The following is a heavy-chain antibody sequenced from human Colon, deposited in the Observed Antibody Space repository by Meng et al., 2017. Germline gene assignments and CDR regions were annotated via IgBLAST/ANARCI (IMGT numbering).Heavy chain of an antibody. V-gene: IGHV3-74*01. D-gene: IGHD5-18*01. CDR1: GFTFSSYW. Sequence: GESLKISCAASGFTFSSYWMNWVRQTPGKGLVWDSRVSNDESITSYADSVQGRFTISRDNAKNTLYLQMNSLRLEDTAVYYCATDSYTSMPSWGQGTLVTVSS. CDR2: VSNDESIT. J-gene: IGHJ5*02. CDR3: ATDSYTSMPS.